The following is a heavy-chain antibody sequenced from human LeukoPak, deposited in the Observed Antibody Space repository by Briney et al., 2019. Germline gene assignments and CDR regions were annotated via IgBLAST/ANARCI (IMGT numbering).Heavy chain of an antibody. J-gene: IGHJ4*02. CDR1: GYTFTCYY. CDR2: INPNSGGT. D-gene: IGHD3-22*01. Sequence: ASVKVSCKASGYTFTCYYMHWVRQAPGQGLEWMGWINPNSGGTNYAQKFQGRVTMTRDTSISTAYMELSRLRSDDTAVYYCARRAGDYSHPYDYWGQGILVTVSS. V-gene: IGHV1-2*02. CDR3: ARRAGDYSHPYDY.